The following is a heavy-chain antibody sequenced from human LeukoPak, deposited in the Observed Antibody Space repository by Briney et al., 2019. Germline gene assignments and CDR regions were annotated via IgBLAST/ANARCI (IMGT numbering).Heavy chain of an antibody. CDR3: ARVYVAYTAIDY. D-gene: IGHD2-2*02. J-gene: IGHJ4*02. CDR1: GYTFTSYD. Sequence: ASVKVSCKASGYTFTSYDINWVRQATGQGLEWMGWMSPNSGITGYAQKLQGRVTMTTDTSTSTAYMELRSLRSDDTAVYYCARVYVAYTAIDYWGQGTLVTVSS. CDR2: MSPNSGIT. V-gene: IGHV1-8*01.